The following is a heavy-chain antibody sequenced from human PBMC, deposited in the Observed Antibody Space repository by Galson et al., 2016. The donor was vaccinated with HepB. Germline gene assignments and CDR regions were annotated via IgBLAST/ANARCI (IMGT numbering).Heavy chain of an antibody. CDR2: IWFATGHQ. V-gene: IGHV3-33*01. CDR3: ARVVDKSPGGWNFVDS. CDR1: GFTFTTFG. J-gene: IGHJ4*02. D-gene: IGHD6-19*01. Sequence: SLRLSCAASGFTFTTFGIHWVRQAPGKGLEWVAVIWFATGHQYYADSAKGRFTISRDNSNNTLSLQMTGLRVEDTAVYYCARVVDKSPGGWNFVDSWGQGALVAVSS.